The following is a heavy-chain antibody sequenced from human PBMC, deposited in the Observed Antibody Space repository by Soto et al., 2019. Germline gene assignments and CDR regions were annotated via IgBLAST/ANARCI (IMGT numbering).Heavy chain of an antibody. V-gene: IGHV3-30*18. CDR3: AKYVYNWHDGFFDY. CDR1: GFTFSSYG. D-gene: IGHD1-1*01. Sequence: QVQLVESGGGVVQPGSSLRLSCAASGFTFSSYGLHWVRQAPGKGLEWVAVLSYDGNNKYYADSVKGRFTISRDNSKNTLQLKMTSLRGEDTAVYYSAKYVYNWHDGFFDYGGQGTLVTVSS. CDR2: LSYDGNNK. J-gene: IGHJ4*02.